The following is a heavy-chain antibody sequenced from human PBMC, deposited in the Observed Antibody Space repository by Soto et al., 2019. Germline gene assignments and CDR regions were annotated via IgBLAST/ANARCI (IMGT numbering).Heavy chain of an antibody. V-gene: IGHV1-18*01. J-gene: IGHJ5*02. Sequence: ASVKVSCKASGCTFTSYGISWVRQAPGQGLEWMGWISAYNGNTNYAQKLQGRVTMTTDTSTSTAYMELRSLRSDDTAVYYCARAKNDYSNPQPFDPWGQGTLVTVSS. CDR2: ISAYNGNT. D-gene: IGHD4-4*01. CDR3: ARAKNDYSNPQPFDP. CDR1: GCTFTSYG.